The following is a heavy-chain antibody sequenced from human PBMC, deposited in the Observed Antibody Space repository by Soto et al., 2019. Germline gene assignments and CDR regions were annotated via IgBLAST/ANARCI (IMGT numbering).Heavy chain of an antibody. J-gene: IGHJ6*02. CDR2: IGSGGDT. D-gene: IGHD3-9*01. Sequence: EVQLVESGGGLVQPGGSLRLSCAASGFTLSSYDIHWVRQATGEGLAWVSGIGSGGDTHYADSVKGRFIISREAGKNSLYLQMNNLRVGDTAVYYCTRQTPPTGMEVWGQGATVTVSS. CDR1: GFTLSSYD. CDR3: TRQTPPTGMEV. V-gene: IGHV3-13*01.